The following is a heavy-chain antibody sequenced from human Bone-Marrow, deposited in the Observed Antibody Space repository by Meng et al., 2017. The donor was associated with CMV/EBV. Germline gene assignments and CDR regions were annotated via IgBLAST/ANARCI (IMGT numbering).Heavy chain of an antibody. J-gene: IGHJ6*02. CDR1: GFTFSSYA. CDR2: ISYDGSNK. D-gene: IGHD5-18*01. CDR3: ARGGGYSYGYDYYYGMDG. Sequence: GESLKISCAASGFTFSSYAMHWVRQAPGKGLEWVAVISYDGSNKYYADSVKGRFTISRDNSKNTLYLQMNSLRAEDTAVYYCARGGGYSYGYDYYYGMDGWGQGTTVTVSS. V-gene: IGHV3-30*04.